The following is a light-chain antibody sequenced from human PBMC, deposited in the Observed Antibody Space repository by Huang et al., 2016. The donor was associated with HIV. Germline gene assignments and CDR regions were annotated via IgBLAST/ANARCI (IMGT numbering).Light chain of an antibody. CDR3: QQYQDWPRT. CDR2: GAS. V-gene: IGKV3-15*01. J-gene: IGKJ1*01. Sequence: EIVMTQSPGTLSLSPGERATLSCRPSQSVSSNLAWYQHKPGQAPRLLIYGASTRATGVPARFSGSGSGTEFTLTISSLQSDDFVVYYCQQYQDWPRTFGQGTKVAIK. CDR1: QSVSSN.